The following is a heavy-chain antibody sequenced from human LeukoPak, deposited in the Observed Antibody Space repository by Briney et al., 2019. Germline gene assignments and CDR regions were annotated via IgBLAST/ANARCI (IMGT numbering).Heavy chain of an antibody. V-gene: IGHV3-7*01. CDR1: GFTFSAYW. CDR3: ARGKYQNRH. Sequence: AGGPLRLSCAASGFTFSAYWMIWVRQAPGKGLEWVADIKSDGSEKYYVDSVKGRFTISRDNAKNSLSLQLNSLRAEDTAVYFCARGKYQNRHWGQGSLVTVSS. J-gene: IGHJ4*02. D-gene: IGHD2-2*01. CDR2: IKSDGSEK.